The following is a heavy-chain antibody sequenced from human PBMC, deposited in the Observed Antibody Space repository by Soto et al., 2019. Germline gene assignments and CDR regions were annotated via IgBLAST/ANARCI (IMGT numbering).Heavy chain of an antibody. CDR1: GFTFSSYS. CDR2: ISSSSTI. CDR3: ARLDDYGDNYWYFDL. V-gene: IGHV3-48*02. D-gene: IGHD4-17*01. Sequence: GGSLRLSCAASGFTFSSYSMNWVRQAPGKGLEWVSYISSSSTIYYADSVKGRFTISRDNAKNSLYLQMNSLRDEDTAVYYCARLDDYGDNYWYFDLWGRGTLVTVSS. J-gene: IGHJ2*01.